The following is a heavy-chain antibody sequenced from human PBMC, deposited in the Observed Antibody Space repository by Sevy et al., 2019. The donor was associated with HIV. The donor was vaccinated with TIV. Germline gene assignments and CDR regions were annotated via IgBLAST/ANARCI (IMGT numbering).Heavy chain of an antibody. J-gene: IGHJ6*02. D-gene: IGHD2-2*01. V-gene: IGHV3-30*02. CDR3: AKVLHIVLVPAAIDYYYGMDV. Sequence: GGSLRLSCAASGLTFSTYGMHWVRQAPGKGLEWVAFIRFDGTIQFYTDSVKGRLTISRDNSKNTLYLQMNSLRAEDTAVYFCAKVLHIVLVPAAIDYYYGMDVWGQGTTVTVSS. CDR1: GLTFSTYG. CDR2: IRFDGTIQ.